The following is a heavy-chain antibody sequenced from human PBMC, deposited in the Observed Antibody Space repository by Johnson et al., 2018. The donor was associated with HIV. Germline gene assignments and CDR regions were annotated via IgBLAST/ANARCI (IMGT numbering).Heavy chain of an antibody. D-gene: IGHD6-19*01. CDR3: ARVGGYSDWSLGLVMDAFDM. J-gene: IGHJ3*02. CDR2: IYSGGST. V-gene: IGHV3-66*02. Sequence: EVQLLESGGGLVQPGGSLRLSCAASGFSVSSNYMSWVRQAPGKGLEWVSLIYSGGSTYYADSVKGRFTISRDNSKNTLYLQMNRLRSEDTAVYYCARVGGYSDWSLGLVMDAFDMWGQGTMVTVSS. CDR1: GFSVSSNY.